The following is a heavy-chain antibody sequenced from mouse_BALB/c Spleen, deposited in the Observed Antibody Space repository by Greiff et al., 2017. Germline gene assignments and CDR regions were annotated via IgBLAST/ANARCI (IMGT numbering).Heavy chain of an antibody. CDR2: ISYSGST. V-gene: IGHV3-2*02. Sequence: EVKLQESGPGLVKPSQSLSLTCTVTGYSITSDYAWNWSRQFPGNKLEWMGYISYSGSTSYNPSLKSRISITRDTSKNQFFLQLNSVTTEDTATYYCARGGITGTSHFDYWGQGTTLTVSS. CDR3: ARGGITGTSHFDY. CDR1: GYSITSDYA. D-gene: IGHD4-1*01. J-gene: IGHJ2*01.